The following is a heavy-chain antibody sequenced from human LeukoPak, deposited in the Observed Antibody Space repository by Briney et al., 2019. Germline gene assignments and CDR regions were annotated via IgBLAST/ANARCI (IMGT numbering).Heavy chain of an antibody. D-gene: IGHD6-19*01. CDR3: ARDARGSGWYRDGEIDY. Sequence: PSGTLSLTCAVSGGSISSSNWGSWARQPPGKGLEWIGEIYHSGSTNYNPSLKSRVTISADKSKNQFSLKLSSVTAADTAVYYCARDARGSGWYRDGEIDYWGQGTLVTVSS. CDR2: IYHSGST. CDR1: GGSISSSNW. J-gene: IGHJ4*02. V-gene: IGHV4-4*02.